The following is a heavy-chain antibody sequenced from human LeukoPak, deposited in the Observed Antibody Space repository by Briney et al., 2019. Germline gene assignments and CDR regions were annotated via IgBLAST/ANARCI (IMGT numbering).Heavy chain of an antibody. CDR2: IYGNDDK. CDR1: GFSLNTNAVA. J-gene: IGHJ4*02. V-gene: IGHV2-5*01. D-gene: IGHD4-17*01. CDR3: VHRTMVTSVDH. Sequence: ESGPTLVKPTQTLTLTCTFSGFSLNTNAVAVGWVRQPPGQALEWLTFIYGNDDKRYSPPLASRLTITKDTSENQVVLTMTDMDYADTATYYCVHRTMVTSVDHWGQGTLVTVSS.